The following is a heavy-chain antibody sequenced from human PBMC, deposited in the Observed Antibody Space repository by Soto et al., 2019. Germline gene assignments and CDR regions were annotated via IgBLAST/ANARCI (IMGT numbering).Heavy chain of an antibody. V-gene: IGHV3-33*01. CDR2: IWYDGSNK. CDR1: GFTFSSYG. Sequence: PGGSLRLSCAASGFTFSSYGMHWVRQAPGKGLEWVAVIWYDGSNKYYADSVKGRFTISRDNSKNTLYLQMNSLRAEDTAVYYCATDLYYYGSGDAFDIWGQGTMVTVSS. CDR3: ATDLYYYGSGDAFDI. J-gene: IGHJ3*02. D-gene: IGHD3-10*01.